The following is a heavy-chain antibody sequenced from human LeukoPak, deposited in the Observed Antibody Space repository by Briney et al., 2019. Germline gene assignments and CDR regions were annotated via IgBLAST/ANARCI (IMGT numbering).Heavy chain of an antibody. CDR1: GYTFTGYY. CDR2: INPNSGGT. J-gene: IGHJ6*03. D-gene: IGHD2-2*01. V-gene: IGHV1-2*02. CDR3: ARDLRCSSTSCAYYYMDV. Sequence: ASVKVSCKASGYTFTGYYMHWVRQAPGQGLEWMGWINPNSGGTNYAQKFQGRVTMTRDTSISTAYMELSRLRSDDTAVYYCARDLRCSSTSCAYYYMDVWGEGTTVTVSS.